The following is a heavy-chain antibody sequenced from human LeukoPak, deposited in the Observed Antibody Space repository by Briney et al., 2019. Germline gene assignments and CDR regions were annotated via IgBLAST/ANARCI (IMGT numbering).Heavy chain of an antibody. D-gene: IGHD2-21*02. CDR3: TTNYVVETY. Sequence: GGSLRPSCAASGFTLSNAWMSWVRHAQGKGLEWVGRIKSKTDGGTTDYAAPVKGRFTISRDDSKNTLYLQMNSLKTEDTAVYYCTTNYVVETYWGQGTLVTVSS. CDR2: IKSKTDGGTT. J-gene: IGHJ4*02. V-gene: IGHV3-15*01. CDR1: GFTLSNAW.